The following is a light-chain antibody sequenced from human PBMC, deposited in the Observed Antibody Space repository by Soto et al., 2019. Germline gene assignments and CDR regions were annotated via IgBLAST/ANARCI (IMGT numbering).Light chain of an antibody. Sequence: DIHLTQSPSFLSASVGDRVTITCRASQSISSWLAWYQQKPGKAPKLLIYAASTLQSGVPSRFSGSGSGTDFTLIISSLQPEDFATFYCQQSYNIPITFGQGTRLEI. CDR2: AAS. CDR3: QQSYNIPIT. V-gene: IGKV1-39*01. J-gene: IGKJ5*01. CDR1: QSISSW.